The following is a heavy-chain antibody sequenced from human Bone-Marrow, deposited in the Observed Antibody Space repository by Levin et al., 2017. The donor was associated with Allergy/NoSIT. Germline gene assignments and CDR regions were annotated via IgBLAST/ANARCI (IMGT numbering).Heavy chain of an antibody. CDR1: GFTLGSCG. V-gene: IGHV3-30*18. Sequence: GESLKISCAASGFTLGSCGIHWVRQAPGKGLEWVAVMSYDGSNRYYADSVKGRFTISRDSSKNTVYLQMNSLRAEDTGVYYCAKEGVVLRGSGSYFDYWDQGTQVTVSS. CDR3: AKEGVVLRGSGSYFDY. CDR2: MSYDGSNR. J-gene: IGHJ4*02. D-gene: IGHD3-10*01.